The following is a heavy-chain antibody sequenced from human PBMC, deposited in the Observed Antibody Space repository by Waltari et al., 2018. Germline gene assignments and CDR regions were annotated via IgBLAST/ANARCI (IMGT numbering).Heavy chain of an antibody. D-gene: IGHD1-7*01. J-gene: IGHJ5*02. CDR2: INAGNGNT. V-gene: IGHV1-3*01. CDR1: GYTFTSYA. CDR3: AREPMAGTTYWFDP. Sequence: QVQLVQSGAEVKKPGASVKVSCKASGYTFTSYAMHWVRQAPGQRLEWMGWINAGNGNTKYSQKFQGRVTITRDTSASTAYMELSSLRSEDTAVYYCAREPMAGTTYWFDPWGQGTLVTVSS.